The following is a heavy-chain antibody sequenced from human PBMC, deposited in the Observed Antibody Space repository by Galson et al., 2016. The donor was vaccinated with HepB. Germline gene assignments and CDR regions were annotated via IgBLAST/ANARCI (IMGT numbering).Heavy chain of an antibody. CDR2: IYYSGST. CDR3: AREVLRVGATSYFDY. Sequence: TLSLTCTVSGGSISSGGYSWSWIRQHPGKGLEWIGYIYYSGSTYYNPSLKSRVTISVDTSKNQFSLKLSSVTAADTAVYYCAREVLRVGATSYFDYWGQGTLVTVSA. D-gene: IGHD1-26*01. V-gene: IGHV4-31*03. CDR1: GGSISSGGYS. J-gene: IGHJ4*02.